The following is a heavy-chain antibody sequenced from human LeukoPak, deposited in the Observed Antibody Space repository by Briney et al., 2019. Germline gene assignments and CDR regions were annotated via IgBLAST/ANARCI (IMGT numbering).Heavy chain of an antibody. CDR3: ARVIPSYYYDRSGYSQLAGYFDL. D-gene: IGHD3-22*01. V-gene: IGHV4-4*09. CDR1: GVSVSAYY. Sequence: SETLSLTCTVSGVSVSAYYWSWIRQPPGKGLEWIGYIYASGITTSNPSLKSRATTSRDTSNNQFSLQLSSVTAADTAVYYCARVIPSYYYDRSGYSQLAGYFDLWGRGALVTVSS. J-gene: IGHJ2*01. CDR2: IYASGIT.